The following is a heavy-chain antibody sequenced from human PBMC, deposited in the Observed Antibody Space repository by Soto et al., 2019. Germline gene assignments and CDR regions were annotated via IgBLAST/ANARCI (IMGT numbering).Heavy chain of an antibody. D-gene: IGHD3-3*01. J-gene: IGHJ5*02. CDR2: ISAYNGNT. CDR3: ARDWMYDLWRGYYGSNWFDP. V-gene: IGHV1-18*01. Sequence: ASVKVSCKASGYTFTSYGISWVRQAPGQGLEWMGWISAYNGNTNYAQKLQGRVTMTTDTSTSTAYMELRSLRSDDTAVYYCARDWMYDLWRGYYGSNWFDPWGQGTLVTVYS. CDR1: GYTFTSYG.